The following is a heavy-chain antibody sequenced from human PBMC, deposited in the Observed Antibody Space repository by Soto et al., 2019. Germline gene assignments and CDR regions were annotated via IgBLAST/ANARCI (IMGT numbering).Heavy chain of an antibody. J-gene: IGHJ3*02. CDR3: ARGAPLGYCSGGSCYGDAFDI. CDR2: IWYDGSNK. Sequence: QVQLVESGGGVVQPGRSLRLSCAASGFTFSSYGMHWVRQAPGKGLEWVAVIWYDGSNKYYADSVKGRFTISRDNSKNTLYQQMSSLRAEDTAVYYCARGAPLGYCSGGSCYGDAFDIWGQGTMVTVSS. CDR1: GFTFSSYG. D-gene: IGHD2-15*01. V-gene: IGHV3-33*01.